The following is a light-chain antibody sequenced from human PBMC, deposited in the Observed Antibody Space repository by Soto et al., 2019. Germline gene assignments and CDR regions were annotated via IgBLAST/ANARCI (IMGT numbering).Light chain of an antibody. CDR1: QSITSN. CDR2: DAS. CDR3: QHYNNWSIT. Sequence: EIVMTQSPATLSVSPGERATLSCRASQSITSNLAWYQQKPGQAPRLLIYDASTRATGIPARFSGNGSGTKFTLANSSLQSEDFAVYYCQHYNNWSITFGQGTRLEIK. V-gene: IGKV3-15*01. J-gene: IGKJ5*01.